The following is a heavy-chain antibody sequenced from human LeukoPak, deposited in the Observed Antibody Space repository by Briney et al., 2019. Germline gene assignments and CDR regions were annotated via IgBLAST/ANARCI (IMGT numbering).Heavy chain of an antibody. CDR1: GFTFDDYA. CDR3: AKLKDAFDI. Sequence: GGSLRLSCAASGFTFDDYAMHWVRQAPGKGLEWVSGISGSGGTTYYADSVKGRFTISRDNSKNTLYLQMNSLRAEDTAVYYCAKLKDAFDIWGQGTMVTVSS. V-gene: IGHV3-23*01. J-gene: IGHJ3*02. CDR2: ISGSGGTT.